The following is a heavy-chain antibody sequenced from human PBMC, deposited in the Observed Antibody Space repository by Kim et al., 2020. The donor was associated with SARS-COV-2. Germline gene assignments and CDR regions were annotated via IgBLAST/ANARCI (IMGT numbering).Heavy chain of an antibody. J-gene: IGHJ4*02. CDR2: IYHSGST. CDR1: GYSISSGYY. D-gene: IGHD3-22*01. CDR3: ARDRRSHYYDSSGYYVFDY. Sequence: SETLSLTCTVSGYSISSGYYWGWIRQPPGKGLEWIGSIYHSGSTYYNPSLKSRVTISVDTSKNQFSLKLSSVTAADTAVYYCARDRRSHYYDSSGYYVFDYWGQGTLGTVSS. V-gene: IGHV4-38-2*02.